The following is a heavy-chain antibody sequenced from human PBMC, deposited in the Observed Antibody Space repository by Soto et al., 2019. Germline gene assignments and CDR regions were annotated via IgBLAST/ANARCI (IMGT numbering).Heavy chain of an antibody. CDR3: ARYSSGWSDGSY. J-gene: IGHJ4*02. D-gene: IGHD6-19*01. V-gene: IGHV4-61*01. CDR2: GYYSGST. Sequence: QVQLQESGPGLVKPSETLSLPCTVSGGSVSSGSYYWSWIRQPPGKGLEWIGYGYYSGSTNYNPSLKSRVTISVDTSQNQFSLKRNAVTAADTAVYYCARYSSGWSDGSYWGQGTLVTVSS. CDR1: GGSVSSGSYY.